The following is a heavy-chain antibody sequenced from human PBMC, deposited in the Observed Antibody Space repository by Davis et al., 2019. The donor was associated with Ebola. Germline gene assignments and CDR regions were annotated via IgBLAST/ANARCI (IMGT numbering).Heavy chain of an antibody. D-gene: IGHD1-1*01. Sequence: MPGGSLRLSCAVYGGSFSGYYWSWIRQPPGKGLEWIGEINHSGSTNYNPSLKSRVTISVDTSKNQFSLKLSSVTAADTAVYYCVRLKRIWTDPGIDYWAREPWSPSPQ. V-gene: IGHV4-34*01. J-gene: IGHJ4*02. CDR3: VRLKRIWTDPGIDY. CDR2: INHSGST. CDR1: GGSFSGYY.